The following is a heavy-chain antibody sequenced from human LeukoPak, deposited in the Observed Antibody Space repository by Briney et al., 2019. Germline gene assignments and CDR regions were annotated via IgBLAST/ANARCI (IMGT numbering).Heavy chain of an antibody. V-gene: IGHV3-66*01. CDR3: ARAILGHIDY. CDR2: IYYGSST. Sequence: GGSLRLSCAASGCTVSSNYIIWVRQAPGKGLEWVSVIYYGSSTYYADSVKGRFTISRDNSKNALYLQMSSLGAEDTAVYYCARAILGHIDYWGQGTLVTVSS. D-gene: IGHD2-21*01. CDR1: GCTVSSNY. J-gene: IGHJ4*02.